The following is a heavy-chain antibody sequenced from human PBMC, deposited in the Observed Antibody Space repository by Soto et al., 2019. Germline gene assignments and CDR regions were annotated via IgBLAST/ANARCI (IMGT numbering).Heavy chain of an antibody. CDR3: ARDKITGLFDY. CDR1: GGSFSGYY. Sequence: QVQLHQWGAGLLKPSETLSLTCAVYGGSFSGYYWTWIRQPPGTGLEWIGEINHSGSTNYNPSLKRRVTISVYTAKNQFSLKLTSVTAADTAVYYCARDKITGLFDYWCQGTLVTVSS. J-gene: IGHJ4*02. CDR2: INHSGST. V-gene: IGHV4-34*01. D-gene: IGHD3-16*01.